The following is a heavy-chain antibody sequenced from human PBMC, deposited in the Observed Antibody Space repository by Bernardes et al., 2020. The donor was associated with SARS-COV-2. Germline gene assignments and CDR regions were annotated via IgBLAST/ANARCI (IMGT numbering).Heavy chain of an antibody. V-gene: IGHV4-30-2*01. CDR3: ARGTLTSRATYYFDY. Sequence: SETLSLTCAVSGGSISSDDYSWSWIRQPPGKGLEWIGYIYQSGTTYYNPSLKSRVTISLDRSKTHFSLNLSSVTAADTAMYYCARGTLTSRATYYFDYWGQGTLVTVSS. CDR1: GGSISSDDYS. J-gene: IGHJ4*02. CDR2: IYQSGTT.